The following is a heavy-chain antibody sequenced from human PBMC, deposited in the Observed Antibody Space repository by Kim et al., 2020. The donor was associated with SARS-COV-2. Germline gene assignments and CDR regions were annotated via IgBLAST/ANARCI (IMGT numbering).Heavy chain of an antibody. CDR3: ARGPGPEKYYFDY. J-gene: IGHJ4*02. Sequence: SETLSLTCTVSGGSISSYYWSWIRQPPGKGLEWIGYIYYSGSTNYNPSLKSRVTISVDTSKNQFSLKLSSVTAADTAVYYCARGPGPEKYYFDYWGQGTLVTVSS. CDR2: IYYSGST. V-gene: IGHV4-59*01. CDR1: GGSISSYY.